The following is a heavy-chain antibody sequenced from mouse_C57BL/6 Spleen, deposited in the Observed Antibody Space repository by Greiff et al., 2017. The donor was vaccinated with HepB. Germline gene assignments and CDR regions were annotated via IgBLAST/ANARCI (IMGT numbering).Heavy chain of an antibody. CDR2: IDPEDGET. J-gene: IGHJ1*03. Sequence: EVQGVESGAELVKPGASVKLSCTASGFNIKDYYMHWVKQRTEQGLEWIGRIDPEDGETKYAPKFPGKATITADTASNTAYLQLSSLTSEDTAVYYCADLGRADFDVWGTGTTVTVSS. CDR1: GFNIKDYY. D-gene: IGHD4-1*01. V-gene: IGHV14-2*01. CDR3: ADLGRADFDV.